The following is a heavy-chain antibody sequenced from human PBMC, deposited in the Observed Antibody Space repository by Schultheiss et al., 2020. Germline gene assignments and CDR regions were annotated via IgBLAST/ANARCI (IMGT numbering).Heavy chain of an antibody. D-gene: IGHD3-9*01. CDR2: INHSGST. Sequence: SQTLSLTCAVYGGSFSGYYWSWIRQPPGKGLEWIGEINHSGSTNYNPSLKSRVTISVDTSKNQFSLKLSSVTAADTAVYYCARGGSYDILTGYSPSNYFDYWGQGTLVTVSS. J-gene: IGHJ4*02. CDR3: ARGGSYDILTGYSPSNYFDY. V-gene: IGHV4-34*01. CDR1: GGSFSGYY.